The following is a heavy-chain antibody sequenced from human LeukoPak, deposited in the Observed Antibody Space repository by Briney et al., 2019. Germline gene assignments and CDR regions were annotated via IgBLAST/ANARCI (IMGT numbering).Heavy chain of an antibody. CDR2: IHPGDSDT. CDR3: ARLKELTLYNWNDGDDY. D-gene: IGHD1-1*01. Sequence: GESLKISCKGSGYSFTYWIGWVRQMPGKGLEWMGIIHPGDSDTRYSPSFQGQVTISADKSISTAYLQWSSLKASDTAMYYCARLKELTLYNWNDGDDYWGQGTLVTVSS. V-gene: IGHV5-51*01. J-gene: IGHJ4*02. CDR1: GYSFTYW.